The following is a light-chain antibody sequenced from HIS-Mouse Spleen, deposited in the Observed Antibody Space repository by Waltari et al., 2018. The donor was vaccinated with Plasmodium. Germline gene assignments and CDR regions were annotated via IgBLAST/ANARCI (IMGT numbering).Light chain of an antibody. J-gene: IGLJ3*02. CDR1: ALPKKY. Sequence: SYELTQPPSVSVSPGQPARITCSGDALPKKYAYWYQQKSGQAPVLVLYEDSKRTSGIPGRFSGSSSGTMATLTISGAQVEDEADYYCYSTDSSGNHRVFGGGTKLTVL. CDR2: EDS. CDR3: YSTDSSGNHRV. V-gene: IGLV3-10*01.